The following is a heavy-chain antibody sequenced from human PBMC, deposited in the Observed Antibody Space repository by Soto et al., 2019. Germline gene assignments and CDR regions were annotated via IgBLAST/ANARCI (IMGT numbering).Heavy chain of an antibody. Sequence: QVQLVQSGAEVKKPGSSVKVSCKASGGTFSSYTISWVRQAPGQGLEWMGRIIPILGIANHAQKFEGRARITADKSTSTAYMEMSRLRSEYTAVYYGSREYCSSTSCYRDYWGQGTLVTVSS. V-gene: IGHV1-69*02. CDR2: IIPILGIA. D-gene: IGHD2-2*02. CDR1: GGTFSSYT. CDR3: SREYCSSTSCYRDY. J-gene: IGHJ4*02.